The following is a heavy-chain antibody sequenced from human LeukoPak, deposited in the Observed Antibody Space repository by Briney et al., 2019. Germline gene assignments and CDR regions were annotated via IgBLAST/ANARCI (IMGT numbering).Heavy chain of an antibody. V-gene: IGHV4-59*01. CDR3: VREQRSYDFSSSFYVAHGMDV. D-gene: IGHD3-3*01. J-gene: IGHJ6*02. CDR2: IYYTGST. CDR1: GGSIGTFY. Sequence: SETLSLTCTVSGGSIGTFYWSRIRRPPGKGLEWIGYIYYTGSTNYNPSLKSRVTISVDTSKNQVSLGLTSVTAADTAVYYCVREQRSYDFSSSFYVAHGMDVWGQGTTVIVSS.